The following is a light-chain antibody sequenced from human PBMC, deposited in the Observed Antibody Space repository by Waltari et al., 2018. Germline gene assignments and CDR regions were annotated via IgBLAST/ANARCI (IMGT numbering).Light chain of an antibody. CDR2: DVA. V-gene: IGLV2-14*03. Sequence: QSTLTQPASVSGSLGQSITISCTGPSSAVGGFHSVSWSQQHPGKGPKLMIFDVANRPSGVSNRFSGSKSGNTASLTISGLQAEDEADYICSSYTTTSVLFGGGTKLTVL. CDR1: SSAVGGFHS. J-gene: IGLJ2*01. CDR3: SSYTTTSVL.